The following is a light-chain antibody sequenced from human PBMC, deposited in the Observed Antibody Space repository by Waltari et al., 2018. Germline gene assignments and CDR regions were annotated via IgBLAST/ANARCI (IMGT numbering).Light chain of an antibody. J-gene: IGLJ2*01. CDR3: QVWDTTADLAI. CDR2: NDS. Sequence: SYVLTQPPSVSVAPGQTASITCGGNTIATKSVHWYQQKPGQAPVLVVYNDSDRPSGIPERFSGSNSGNTATLTISRVEAGDEADYYCQVWDTTADLAIFGGGTKLTVL. CDR1: TIATKS. V-gene: IGLV3-21*02.